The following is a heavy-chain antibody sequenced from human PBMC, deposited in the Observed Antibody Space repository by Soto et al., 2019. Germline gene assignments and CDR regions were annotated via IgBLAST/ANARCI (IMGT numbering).Heavy chain of an antibody. Sequence: GGSLRLSCAASGLPFNRNGMHWVRQAPGKGLEWVAVIWYDGSKEYYSDSVKGRFTISRDNSKSMLYLQMNSVRVEDMAVYFCARDRSAGNYFYYGMDVWGQGTTVTVSS. CDR3: ARDRSAGNYFYYGMDV. CDR2: IWYDGSKE. V-gene: IGHV3-33*01. D-gene: IGHD1-1*01. J-gene: IGHJ6*02. CDR1: GLPFNRNG.